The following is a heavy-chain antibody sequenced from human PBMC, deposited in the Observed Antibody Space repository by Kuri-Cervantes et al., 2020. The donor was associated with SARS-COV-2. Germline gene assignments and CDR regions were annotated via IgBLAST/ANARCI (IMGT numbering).Heavy chain of an antibody. CDR2: ISWNSGSI. Sequence: GGSLRLSCAASGFTFDDYAMHWARQAPGKGLEWVSGISWNSGSIGYADSVKGRFTISRDNAKNSLYLQMNSLRAEDTALYYCAKDIDTASVVVPAAINFDYWGQGTLVTVSS. CDR3: AKDIDTASVVVPAAINFDY. D-gene: IGHD2-2*02. J-gene: IGHJ4*02. CDR1: GFTFDDYA. V-gene: IGHV3-9*01.